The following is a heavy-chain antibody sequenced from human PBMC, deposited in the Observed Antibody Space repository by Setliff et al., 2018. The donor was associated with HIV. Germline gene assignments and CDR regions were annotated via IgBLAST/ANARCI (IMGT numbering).Heavy chain of an antibody. CDR1: GASFSGYF. V-gene: IGHV4-34*01. D-gene: IGHD1-1*01. Sequence: SETLSLTCSVNGASFSGYFWSWIRQSPGRGLEWIGELNHGGLPSYNPSLKSRVTMSLDTSKNQAFLRLTSVTGADSATYYCVRGVPSPFYIHDCYFDVWAKGTPVTVS. J-gene: IGHJ6*03. CDR3: VRGVPSPFYIHDCYFDV. CDR2: LNHGGLP.